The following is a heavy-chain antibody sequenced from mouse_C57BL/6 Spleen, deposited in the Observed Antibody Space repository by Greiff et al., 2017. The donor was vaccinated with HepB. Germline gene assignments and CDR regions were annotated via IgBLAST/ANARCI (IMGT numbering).Heavy chain of an antibody. J-gene: IGHJ2*01. V-gene: IGHV1-82*01. CDR2: IYPGDGDT. Sequence: QVQLQQSGPELVKPGASVKISCKASGYAFSSSWMNWVKQRPGKGLEWIGRIYPGDGDTNYNEKFKGKATLTADKSSSTAYMQLSSLTSEDSAVYFCARGASGYNLDYWGQGTTLTVSS. CDR3: ARGASGYNLDY. CDR1: GYAFSSSW. D-gene: IGHD1-1*01.